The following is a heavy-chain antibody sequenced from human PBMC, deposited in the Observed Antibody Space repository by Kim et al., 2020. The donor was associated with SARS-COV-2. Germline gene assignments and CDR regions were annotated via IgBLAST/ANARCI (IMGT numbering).Heavy chain of an antibody. V-gene: IGHV3-21*01. CDR3: ARGKIAARPDFDY. D-gene: IGHD6-6*01. CDR2: ISSSSSYI. J-gene: IGHJ4*02. Sequence: GGSLRLSCAASGFTFSSYSMNWVRQAPGKGLEWVSSISSSSSYIYYADSVKGRFTISRDNAKNSLYLQMNSLRAEDTAVYYCARGKIAARPDFDYWGQGTLVTVSS. CDR1: GFTFSSYS.